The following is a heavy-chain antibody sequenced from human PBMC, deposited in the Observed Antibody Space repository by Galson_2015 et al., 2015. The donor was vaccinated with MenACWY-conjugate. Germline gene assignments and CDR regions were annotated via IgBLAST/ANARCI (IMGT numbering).Heavy chain of an antibody. Sequence: SLRLSCAASGFTFSSYAMHWVRQAPGKGLEWAAVISNDGSNKYYADSVKGRFTISRDNSKNTLYLQMNSLRVEDTAMYYCAREAGSWPSFDHWGQGTLVTVSS. CDR1: GFTFSSYA. J-gene: IGHJ4*02. CDR3: AREAGSWPSFDH. D-gene: IGHD6-13*01. CDR2: ISNDGSNK. V-gene: IGHV3-30*04.